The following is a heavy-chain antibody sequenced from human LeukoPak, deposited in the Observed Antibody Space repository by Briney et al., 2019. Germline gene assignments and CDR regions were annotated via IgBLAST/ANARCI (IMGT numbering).Heavy chain of an antibody. D-gene: IGHD1-26*01. Sequence: GGSLRLSCAASGNYWIHWVRQAPGKGLVWVSHINSDGSWTSYADSVKGRFTISRDNSKNTLYLQMNSLRAEDTAVYYCGKNRYSGSLSPFDIWGQGTMVTVSS. J-gene: IGHJ3*02. CDR2: INSDGSWT. V-gene: IGHV3-74*01. CDR1: GNYW. CDR3: GKNRYSGSLSPFDI.